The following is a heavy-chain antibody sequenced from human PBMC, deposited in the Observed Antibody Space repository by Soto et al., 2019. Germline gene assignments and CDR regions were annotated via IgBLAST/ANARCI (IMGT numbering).Heavy chain of an antibody. CDR3: AKSNGYCTTTTCLTSMDI. D-gene: IGHD2-2*01. CDR2: ISWNGADI. Sequence: SLRLSCAASGFTFDDYAMNWVRQAPGKGPEWVSGISWNGADIGYADSVKGRFTISRDNAMTSLYLQMRSLRPEDTALYYCAKSNGYCTTTTCLTSMDIWGQGTAVTVSS. J-gene: IGHJ6*02. CDR1: GFTFDDYA. V-gene: IGHV3-9*01.